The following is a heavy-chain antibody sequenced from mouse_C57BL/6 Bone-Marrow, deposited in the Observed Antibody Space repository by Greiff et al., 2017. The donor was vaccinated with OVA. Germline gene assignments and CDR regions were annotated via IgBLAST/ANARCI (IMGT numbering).Heavy chain of an antibody. Sequence: QVQLQQPGAELVMPGASVKLSCKASGYTFTSYWMHWVKQRPGQGLEWIGEIDPSDSSTNYNQKFKGKSTLTVDKSTSTAFMQLSSLTSEDSAVYYWARESFYYYGSNAFAYWGQGTLVTVSA. J-gene: IGHJ3*01. CDR3: ARESFYYYGSNAFAY. CDR2: IDPSDSST. CDR1: GYTFTSYW. V-gene: IGHV1-69*01. D-gene: IGHD1-1*01.